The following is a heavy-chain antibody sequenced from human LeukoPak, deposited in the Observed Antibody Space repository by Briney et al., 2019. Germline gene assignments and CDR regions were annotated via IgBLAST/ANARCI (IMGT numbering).Heavy chain of an antibody. D-gene: IGHD6-13*01. J-gene: IGHJ6*03. V-gene: IGHV1-18*01. Sequence: ASVKVSCKASGYTFTSYAMHWVRQAPGQRLEWMGWISAYNGNTNYAQKLQGRVTMTTDTSTSTAYMELRSLRSDDTAVYYCARCIAAVPPYYYYYYMDVWGKGTTVTVSS. CDR3: ARCIAAVPPYYYYYYMDV. CDR1: GYTFTSYA. CDR2: ISAYNGNT.